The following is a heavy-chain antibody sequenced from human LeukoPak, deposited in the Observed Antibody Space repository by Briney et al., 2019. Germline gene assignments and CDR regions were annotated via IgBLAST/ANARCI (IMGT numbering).Heavy chain of an antibody. J-gene: IGHJ4*02. CDR3: AKDLGLDYYGSGSYPDY. CDR2: ISYDGSNK. V-gene: IGHV3-30*18. Sequence: GGSLRLSCAASGFTFSSYWMCWVRQAPGKGLEWVAVISYDGSNKYYADSVKGRFTISRDNSKNTLYLQMNSLRAEDTAVYYCAKDLGLDYYGSGSYPDYWGQGTLVTVSS. CDR1: GFTFSSYW. D-gene: IGHD3-10*01.